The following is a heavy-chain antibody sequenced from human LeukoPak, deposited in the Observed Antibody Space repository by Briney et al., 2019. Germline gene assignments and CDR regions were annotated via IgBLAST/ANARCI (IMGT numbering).Heavy chain of an antibody. CDR2: IQYDGSNK. Sequence: PGGSLRLSCAASGFTFSSYGMHWVRQAPGKGLEWVAFIQYDGSNKYYADSVKGRFTISRDNSKNTLYLQMNSLRAEDAAVYYCARDGQLVPYYMDVWGKGTTVTVSS. CDR3: ARDGQLVPYYMDV. D-gene: IGHD6-13*01. V-gene: IGHV3-30*02. CDR1: GFTFSSYG. J-gene: IGHJ6*03.